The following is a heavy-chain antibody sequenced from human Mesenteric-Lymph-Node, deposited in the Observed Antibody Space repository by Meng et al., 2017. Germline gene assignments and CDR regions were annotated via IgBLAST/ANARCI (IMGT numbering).Heavy chain of an antibody. V-gene: IGHV3-48*03. CDR1: GFTFSSFE. Sequence: LSLTCAASGFTFSSFEMNWVRQAPGKGLEWVSYISSSGSPIGYADSVKGRFTMSRDNAKKSLYLQMNSLRAEDTAVYYCARDDTVTSELVGYSNGMDVWGQGTTVTVSS. CDR3: ARDDTVTSELVGYSNGMDV. D-gene: IGHD4-17*01. J-gene: IGHJ6*02. CDR2: ISSSGSPI.